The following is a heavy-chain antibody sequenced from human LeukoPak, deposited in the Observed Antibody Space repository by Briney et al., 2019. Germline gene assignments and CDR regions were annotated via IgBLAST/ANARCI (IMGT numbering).Heavy chain of an antibody. Sequence: GGSLTLSCAASGFTFSSFAMSRVRQAPGKGLEWVSAISGSGGSTYYADSVKGRFTISRDNSKNTLYLQMNSLRAEDTAVYYCAKPGDRYYFDYWGQGTLVTVSS. CDR2: ISGSGGST. J-gene: IGHJ4*02. D-gene: IGHD3-10*01. CDR1: GFTFSSFA. V-gene: IGHV3-23*01. CDR3: AKPGDRYYFDY.